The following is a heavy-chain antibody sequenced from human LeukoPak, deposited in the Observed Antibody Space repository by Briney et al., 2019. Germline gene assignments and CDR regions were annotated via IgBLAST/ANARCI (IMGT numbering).Heavy chain of an antibody. J-gene: IGHJ4*02. CDR2: ISYDGSNK. CDR1: GFTFSSYA. D-gene: IGHD3-22*01. V-gene: IGHV3-30-3*01. Sequence: PGGSLRLSCAASGFTFSSYAMHWVRQAPGKGLEWVAVISYDGSNKYYADSVKGRFTISRDNSKNTLYLQMNSLRAEDTAVYYCAKGRYYYDSSGYNFDYWGQGTLVTVSS. CDR3: AKGRYYYDSSGYNFDY.